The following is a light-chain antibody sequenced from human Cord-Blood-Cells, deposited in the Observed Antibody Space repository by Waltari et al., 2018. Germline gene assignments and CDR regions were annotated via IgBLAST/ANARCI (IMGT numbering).Light chain of an antibody. J-gene: IGLJ2*01. CDR3: SSYTSSSTLV. CDR2: DVS. CDR1: SSDVGGYNY. Sequence: QSALTQPASVSGSPGQSITISCPGTSSDVGGYNYVSWYQQHPGKAPKLMIYDVSKRPSGVSNRFSGSKSGNTASLTIYGLQAEDEADYYCSSYTSSSTLVFGGGTKLTVL. V-gene: IGLV2-14*01.